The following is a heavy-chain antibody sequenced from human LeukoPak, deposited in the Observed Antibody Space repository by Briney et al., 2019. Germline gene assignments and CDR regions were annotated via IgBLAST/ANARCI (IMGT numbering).Heavy chain of an antibody. V-gene: IGHV1-69*05. CDR2: IIPIFGTA. CDR3: ARGGNIVVVPAATVFTWFDP. J-gene: IGHJ5*02. Sequence: ASVKVSCKACGGTFSSYAISWVRQAPGQGLEWMGGIIPIFGTANYAQKFQGRVTITTDESTSTAYMELSSLRSEDTAVYYCARGGNIVVVPAATVFTWFDPWGQGTLVTVS. D-gene: IGHD2-2*01. CDR1: GGTFSSYA.